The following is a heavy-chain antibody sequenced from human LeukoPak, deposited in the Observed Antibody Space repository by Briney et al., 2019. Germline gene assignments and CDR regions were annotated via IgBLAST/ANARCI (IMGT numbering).Heavy chain of an antibody. CDR1: GGSISSGDYY. J-gene: IGHJ4*02. CDR3: ARLSQGVVGATMDY. CDR2: IFYSGST. D-gene: IGHD1-26*01. Sequence: SETLSLTCTVSGGSISSGDYYRSWIRQPPGKGLEWLAYIFYSGSTYYNPSLKSRVTISLDTSKNQFSLKLSSVTAADTAVYYCARLSQGVVGATMDYWGQGTLVTVSS. V-gene: IGHV4-30-4*01.